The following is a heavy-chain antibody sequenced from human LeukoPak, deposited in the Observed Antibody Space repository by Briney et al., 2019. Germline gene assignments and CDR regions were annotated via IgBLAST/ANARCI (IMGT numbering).Heavy chain of an antibody. CDR1: GCSISSSSHY. CDR3: ARKGKRSSWPIAY. V-gene: IGHV4-39*01. D-gene: IGHD6-13*01. CDR2: IYYSGST. J-gene: IGHJ4*02. Sequence: SETLSLTCTVSGCSISSSSHYWGWIRQPPGKGREGSGSIYYSGSTYYNPSLKSRVTISADPSKNQLSLKLSCVTAADTAVYYCARKGKRSSWPIAYWGEGTLVTVSS.